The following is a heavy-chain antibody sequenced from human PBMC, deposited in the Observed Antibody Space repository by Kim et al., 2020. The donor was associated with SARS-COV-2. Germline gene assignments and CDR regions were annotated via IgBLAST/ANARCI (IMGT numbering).Heavy chain of an antibody. J-gene: IGHJ3*02. CDR1: GGSISSYY. CDR3: ASHRNYGDYSDAFDI. D-gene: IGHD4-17*01. V-gene: IGHV4-4*07. CDR2: IYTSGST. Sequence: SETLSLTCTVSGGSISSYYWSWIRQPAGKGLEWIGRIYTSGSTNYNPSLKSRVTMSVDTSKNQFSLKLSSVTAADTAVYYCASHRNYGDYSDAFDIWGQGTMVTVSS.